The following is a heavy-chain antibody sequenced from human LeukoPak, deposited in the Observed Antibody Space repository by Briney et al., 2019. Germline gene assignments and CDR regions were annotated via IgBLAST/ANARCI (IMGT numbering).Heavy chain of an antibody. CDR2: INSGGTYT. CDR1: GFTFSSYM. V-gene: IGHV3-21*01. D-gene: IGHD1-1*01. CDR3: ARSLTTLTYEGY. Sequence: PGGSLRLSCAASGFTFSSYMMNWVRQAPGKGLEWVSSINSGGTYTYYTESVKGRFTVSRDNAKNSLFLQMNSLRAEDTAIYYCARSLTTLTYEGYWGQGTLVTVSS. J-gene: IGHJ4*02.